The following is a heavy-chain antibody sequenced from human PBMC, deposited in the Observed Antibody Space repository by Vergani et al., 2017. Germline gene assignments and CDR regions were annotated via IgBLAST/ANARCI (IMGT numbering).Heavy chain of an antibody. CDR3: AWTPAAAGDYYGMDV. Sequence: VQLLESGGGLVQPGGSLRLSCAASGFTFSSYWMSWVRQAPGKGLEWIGEINHSGSTNYNPSLKSRVTISVDTSKNQFSLKLSSVTAADTAVYYCAWTPAAAGDYYGMDVWGQGTTVTVSS. V-gene: IGHV4-34*08. CDR2: INHSGST. CDR1: GFTFSSYW. J-gene: IGHJ6*02. D-gene: IGHD6-13*01.